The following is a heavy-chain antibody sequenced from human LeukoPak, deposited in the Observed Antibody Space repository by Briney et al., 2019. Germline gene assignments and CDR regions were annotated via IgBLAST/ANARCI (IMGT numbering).Heavy chain of an antibody. Sequence: GGSLRLSCAASGFTFSSYWMSWVRQAPGKGLEWVANIKQDRSEKYYVDSVKGRFTISRDNAKNSLYLQMNSLRAEDTAVYYCARDGDSSGYYYFDYWGQGTLVTVSS. CDR2: IKQDRSEK. D-gene: IGHD3-22*01. CDR3: ARDGDSSGYYYFDY. V-gene: IGHV3-7*01. CDR1: GFTFSSYW. J-gene: IGHJ4*02.